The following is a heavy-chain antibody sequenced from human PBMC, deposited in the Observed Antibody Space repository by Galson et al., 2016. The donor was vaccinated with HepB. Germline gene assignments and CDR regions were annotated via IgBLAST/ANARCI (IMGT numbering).Heavy chain of an antibody. J-gene: IGHJ2*01. D-gene: IGHD6-6*01. V-gene: IGHV3-23*01. Sequence: SLRLSCAASGFTFGSYAMHWVRQAPGKGLEWVSGISGGGVSTHYADSVKGRFTISRDNSKNTLYLQMNSLRAEDTAVYYCAKDSSSALWGRGSLVTVSS. CDR2: ISGGGVST. CDR3: AKDSSSAL. CDR1: GFTFGSYA.